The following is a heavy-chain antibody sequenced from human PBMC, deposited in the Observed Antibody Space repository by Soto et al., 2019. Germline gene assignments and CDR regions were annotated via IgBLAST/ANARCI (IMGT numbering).Heavy chain of an antibody. D-gene: IGHD5-12*01. J-gene: IGHJ6*02. CDR3: ARDGGLYSGYDFSSSYYGMDV. Sequence: QVQLQESGPGLVKPSQTLSLTCTVSGGSISSGDYYWSWIRQPPGKSLEWIGYIYYSGSTSYNPSLKSRLTRSVDTSKNQFSVKLRSVTAADTAVYYCARDGGLYSGYDFSSSYYGMDVWGQGTTVTVSS. CDR1: GGSISSGDYY. CDR2: IYYSGST. V-gene: IGHV4-30-4*08.